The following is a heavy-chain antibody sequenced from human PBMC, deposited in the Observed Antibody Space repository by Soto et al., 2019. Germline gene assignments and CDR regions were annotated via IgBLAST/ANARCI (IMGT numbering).Heavy chain of an antibody. CDR3: AHVTYYYDSSGYLRLDNWFDP. J-gene: IGHJ5*02. D-gene: IGHD3-22*01. Sequence: SGAKPVNPKQTLTQACTSPGFSHSTSGVGVGWIRQPPGKALEWLALIYWNDDKRYSPSLKSRLTITKDTSKKQVVLTMTNMDPVDTATYYCAHVTYYYDSSGYLRLDNWFDPWGQGTLVIVSS. CDR2: IYWNDDK. CDR1: GFSHSTSGVG. V-gene: IGHV2-5*01.